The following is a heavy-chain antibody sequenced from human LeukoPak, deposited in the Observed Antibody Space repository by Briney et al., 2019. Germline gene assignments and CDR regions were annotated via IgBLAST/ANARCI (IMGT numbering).Heavy chain of an antibody. D-gene: IGHD5-12*01. V-gene: IGHV3-30*18. J-gene: IGHJ4*02. Sequence: GGSLRLSCAASGFTFSSYGMHWVRQAPAKGLEWVAIISYDGSNKYYADSVKGRFTISRDNSKNTLYLQMNSLRAEDTAVYYCAKDRLRMKRYDYWGQGTLVTVSS. CDR1: GFTFSSYG. CDR2: ISYDGSNK. CDR3: AKDRLRMKRYDY.